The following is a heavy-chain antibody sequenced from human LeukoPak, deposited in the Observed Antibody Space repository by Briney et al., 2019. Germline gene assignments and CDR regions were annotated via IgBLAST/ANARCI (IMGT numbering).Heavy chain of an antibody. CDR2: IIPSFGTA. CDR1: GGTFSSYA. CDR3: VIPVGAAGTDY. J-gene: IGHJ4*02. V-gene: IGHV1-69*13. Sequence: SVKVFCKASGGTFSSYAISWVRQAPGQGLEWMGGIIPSFGTANYAQKFQGRVTITADESTSTAYMELSSLRSEDTAVYYCVIPVGAAGTDYWGQGTLVTVSS. D-gene: IGHD6-13*01.